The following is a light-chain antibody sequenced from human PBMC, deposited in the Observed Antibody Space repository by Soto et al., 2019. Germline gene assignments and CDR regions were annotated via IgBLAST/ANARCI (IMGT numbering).Light chain of an antibody. V-gene: IGLV2-14*01. CDR2: DVS. J-gene: IGLJ1*01. CDR1: SGDVGGYNY. Sequence: QSALTQPASVSGSPGQSITISCTGTSGDVGGYNYVSWYQQHPGKAPKLMISDVSNRPSGVSNRFSGSKSGNTASLTISGLQAEDEADYYCSSYTTSTTLHYVFGTGTKLTVL. CDR3: SSYTTSTTLHYV.